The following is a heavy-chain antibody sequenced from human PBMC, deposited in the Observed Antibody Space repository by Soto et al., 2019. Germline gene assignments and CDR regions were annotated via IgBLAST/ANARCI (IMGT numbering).Heavy chain of an antibody. J-gene: IGHJ4*02. CDR3: ATRRGDGSNDY. D-gene: IGHD3-10*01. CDR1: GGTFSSYT. V-gene: IGHV1-69*02. Sequence: QVQLVQSGAEVKKPGSSVKVSCKASGGTFSSYTISWVRQAPGQGLEWMGRIIPILGIANYAQKFQGRVTITADESTSTAYMELGSLRSEDTVVDYCATRRGDGSNDYWGQGTLVTVSS. CDR2: IIPILGIA.